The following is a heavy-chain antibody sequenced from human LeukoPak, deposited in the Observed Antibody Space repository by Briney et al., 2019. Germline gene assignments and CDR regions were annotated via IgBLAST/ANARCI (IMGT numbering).Heavy chain of an antibody. V-gene: IGHV1-2*02. Sequence: KVSCKASGYTFTGYYMHWVRQAPGQGLEWMGWINPNSGGTNYAQRFQGRVTMTRDTSISTAYMELSRLRSDDTAVYYCARVNTGYDFWSGYWDFDYWGQGTLVTVSS. CDR1: GYTFTGYY. J-gene: IGHJ4*02. CDR3: ARVNTGYDFWSGYWDFDY. CDR2: INPNSGGT. D-gene: IGHD3-3*01.